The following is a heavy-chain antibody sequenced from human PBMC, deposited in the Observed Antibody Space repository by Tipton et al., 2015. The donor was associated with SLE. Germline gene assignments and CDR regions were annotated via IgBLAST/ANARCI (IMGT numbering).Heavy chain of an antibody. CDR3: ARAPHDYGDNEAFDI. CDR2: IYTSGST. V-gene: IGHV4-4*08. CDR1: GGSISSYY. J-gene: IGHJ3*02. D-gene: IGHD4-17*01. Sequence: TLSLTCTVSGGSISSYYWSWIRQPPGKGLEWIGYIYTSGSTNYNPSLKSRVTISVDTSKNQFSLKLSSVTAADTAVYYCARAPHDYGDNEAFDIWGQGTMVTVSS.